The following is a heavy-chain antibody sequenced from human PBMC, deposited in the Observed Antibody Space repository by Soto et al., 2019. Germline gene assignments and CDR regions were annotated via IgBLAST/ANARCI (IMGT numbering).Heavy chain of an antibody. CDR1: GFIFSTYA. Sequence: GGSLRLSCAASGFIFSTYAMNWVRQAPGKGLECVSAISNTGGSTFYAESVRGRFTISRDNSINTLYLQMTSLRTEDTAVYYCAHPRGYGVFDAVDIWGQGTMVTVSS. V-gene: IGHV3-23*01. CDR3: AHPRGYGVFDAVDI. CDR2: ISNTGGST. D-gene: IGHD4-17*01. J-gene: IGHJ3*02.